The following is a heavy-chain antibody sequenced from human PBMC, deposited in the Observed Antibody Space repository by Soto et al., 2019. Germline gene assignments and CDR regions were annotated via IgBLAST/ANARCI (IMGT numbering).Heavy chain of an antibody. CDR3: ARDRGFGMDL. Sequence: QMQLQGSGPGLVRPSQTLSLSCTVSGGPIGSGNYYWNWIRQHPGKGLEWIGNIYNSGSISYNPSLKSRVTISADTSKNQFSVNLSSVTAADTAVYFCARDRGFGMDLWGHGTTVIVSS. CDR2: IYNSGSI. V-gene: IGHV4-31*03. CDR1: GGPIGSGNYY. J-gene: IGHJ6*02.